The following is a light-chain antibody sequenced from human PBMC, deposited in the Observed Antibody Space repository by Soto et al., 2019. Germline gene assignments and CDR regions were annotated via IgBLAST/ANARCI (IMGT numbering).Light chain of an antibody. CDR2: DAS. V-gene: IGKV3-11*01. Sequence: EIALTQSPATLSLSPGERATLSCRASQSVGTYLAWYQQKPGQSPRLLIYDASNRATGIPARFSGSGSGTAFPLTVSSLEPEDFAVYYCQQRSAWPALTFGGGTKV. CDR1: QSVGTY. CDR3: QQRSAWPALT. J-gene: IGKJ4*01.